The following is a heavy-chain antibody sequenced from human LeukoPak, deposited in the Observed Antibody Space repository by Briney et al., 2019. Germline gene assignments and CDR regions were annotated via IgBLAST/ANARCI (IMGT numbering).Heavy chain of an antibody. CDR2: ISAYNGNT. V-gene: IGHV1-18*01. CDR3: ARNARRATDLDY. CDR1: GYTFTSYG. Sequence: ASVNVSCKASGYTFTSYGISWVRQAPGQGLEWMGWISAYNGNTNYAQKLQGRVTMTTDTSTSTAYMELRSLRSDDTAVYYCARNARRATDLDYWGQGTLVTVSS. J-gene: IGHJ4*02. D-gene: IGHD5-24*01.